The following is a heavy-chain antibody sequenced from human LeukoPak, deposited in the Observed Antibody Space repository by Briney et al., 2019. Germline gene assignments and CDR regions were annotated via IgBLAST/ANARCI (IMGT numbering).Heavy chain of an antibody. D-gene: IGHD6-19*01. Sequence: GGSLRLSCAASGFTFSSYAMHWVRQAPSKGLEWVAVISYDGSNKYYADSVKGRFTISRDNSKNTLYLQMNSLRAEDTAVYYCATDSSGWHQIDYWGQGTLVTVSS. CDR2: ISYDGSNK. CDR1: GFTFSSYA. V-gene: IGHV3-30*04. J-gene: IGHJ4*02. CDR3: ATDSSGWHQIDY.